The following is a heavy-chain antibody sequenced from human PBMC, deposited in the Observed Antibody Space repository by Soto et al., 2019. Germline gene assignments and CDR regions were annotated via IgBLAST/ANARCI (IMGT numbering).Heavy chain of an antibody. V-gene: IGHV1-18*01. CDR2: ISAYNGNT. J-gene: IGHJ3*02. D-gene: IGHD5-12*01. CDR3: ARRGDTALDIVATITGGSAFDI. Sequence: ASVKVSCKASGYTFTSYGISWVRQAPGQGLEWMGWISAYNGNTNYAQKLQGRVTMTTDTSTSTAYMELRSLRSDDTAVYYCARRGDTALDIVATITGGSAFDIWGQGTMVTVSS. CDR1: GYTFTSYG.